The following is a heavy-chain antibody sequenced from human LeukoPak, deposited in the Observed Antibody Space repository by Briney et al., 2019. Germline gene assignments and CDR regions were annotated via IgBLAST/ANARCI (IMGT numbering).Heavy chain of an antibody. CDR3: ARGALVDDYYYNMDV. V-gene: IGHV4-4*07. CDR2: VYTNGST. CDR1: GGSISSYY. J-gene: IGHJ6*03. Sequence: SETLSLTCTVSGGSISSYYWSWIRQPAGQGLEWIGRVYTNGSTNYNPSLKSRVTMSVDTSKNQFSLKLSSVTAADTAVYYCARGALVDDYYYNMDVWGKGTTVTISS.